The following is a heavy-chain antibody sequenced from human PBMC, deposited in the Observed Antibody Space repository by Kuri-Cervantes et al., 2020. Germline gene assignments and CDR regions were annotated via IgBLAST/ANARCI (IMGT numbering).Heavy chain of an antibody. CDR1: GYTFTGYY. V-gene: IGHV1-2*02. Sequence: ASVKVSCKASGYTFTGYYMHWVRQAPGQGLEWMGWINPNSGGTNYAQKFQGRVTMTRNTSISTAYMELSSLRSEDTAVYYCARGGITGSGWVGYWGQGTLVTVSS. J-gene: IGHJ4*02. D-gene: IGHD6-19*01. CDR2: INPNSGGT. CDR3: ARGGITGSGWVGY.